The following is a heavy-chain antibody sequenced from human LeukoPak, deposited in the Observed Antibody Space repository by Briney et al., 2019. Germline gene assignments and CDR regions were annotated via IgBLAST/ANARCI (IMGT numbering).Heavy chain of an antibody. CDR2: INPNSGGT. D-gene: IGHD3-22*01. Sequence: ASVKVSCKASGYTFTGYYMHWVRQAPGQGLEWMGWINPNSGGTNYAQKFQGRVTMTRDTSISTAYMELSRLRSDDTAVYYCARELYYYDSSGSFDYWGQGTLVTVSS. J-gene: IGHJ4*02. CDR1: GYTFTGYY. V-gene: IGHV1-2*02. CDR3: ARELYYYDSSGSFDY.